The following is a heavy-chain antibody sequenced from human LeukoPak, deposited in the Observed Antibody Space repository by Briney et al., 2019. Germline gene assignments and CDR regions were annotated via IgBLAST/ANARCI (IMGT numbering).Heavy chain of an antibody. CDR1: GGTFISYA. Sequence: SVKVSCKASGGTFISYAISWVRQAPGQGLEWMGGIIPIFGTANYAQKFQGRVTITADESTSTAYMELSSLRSEDTAVYYCARPSIYSSGWYTDAFDIWGQGTMVTVSS. CDR3: ARPSIYSSGWYTDAFDI. D-gene: IGHD6-19*01. CDR2: IIPIFGTA. J-gene: IGHJ3*02. V-gene: IGHV1-69*13.